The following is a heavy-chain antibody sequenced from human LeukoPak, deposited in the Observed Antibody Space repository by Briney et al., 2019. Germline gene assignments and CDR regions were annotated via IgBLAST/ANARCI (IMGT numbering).Heavy chain of an antibody. CDR1: GFTFSNYG. CDR2: ISGGGGTT. V-gene: IGHV3-23*01. CDR3: ANDGTSGNYYGSDY. J-gene: IGHJ4*02. Sequence: PGGSLRLSCAASGFTFSNYGMSWVRQAPGKGLEWVSAISGGGGTTHYADSVKGRFTISRDNSKNTLYLQMTSLRAEDTAVYYCANDGTSGNYYGSDYWGQGTLVTVSS. D-gene: IGHD3-10*01.